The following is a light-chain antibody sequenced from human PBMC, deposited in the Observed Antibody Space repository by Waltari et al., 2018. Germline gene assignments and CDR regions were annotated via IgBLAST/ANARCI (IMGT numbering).Light chain of an antibody. J-gene: IGKJ2*01. V-gene: IGKV1-33*01. CDR2: DAY. CDR1: QDITTS. CDR3: QHYHSLPYT. Sequence: DIQLTQSPSSLSAAVGDRVTITCQATQDITTSLSWFQQKQGKAPQLLIYDAYSLKAGVPSRFSGTGSGTAVSFTITSLQPEDSATYYCQHYHSLPYTFGRGTKLQIK.